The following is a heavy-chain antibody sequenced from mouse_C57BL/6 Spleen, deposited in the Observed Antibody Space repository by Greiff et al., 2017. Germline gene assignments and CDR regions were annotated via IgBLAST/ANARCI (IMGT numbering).Heavy chain of an antibody. CDR1: GSSFTGYY. J-gene: IGHJ2*01. V-gene: IGHV1-42*01. CDR2: INPSTGGT. D-gene: IGHD2-1*01. Sequence: VQLQQSGPELVKPGASVKISCKASGSSFTGYYMNWVKQSPEKSLEWIGEINPSTGGTTYNQKFKAKATLTVDKSSSTAYMQLKSLTSEDSAVYYCARGWGNYGFDYWGQGTTLTVSS. CDR3: ARGWGNYGFDY.